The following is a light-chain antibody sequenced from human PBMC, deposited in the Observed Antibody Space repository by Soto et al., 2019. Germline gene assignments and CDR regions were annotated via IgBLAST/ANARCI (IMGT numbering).Light chain of an antibody. CDR3: ATWDSSLSAVV. CDR2: DNN. CDR1: SSNIGNNY. Sequence: QSVLTQPPSVSAAPGQKVTISCSGSSSNIGNNYVSWYQQLPGTAPKLLIYDNNKRPSGIPDRFSGSKSDTSATLGITGLQTGDEADYYCATWDSSLSAVVFGGGTKLTVL. J-gene: IGLJ2*01. V-gene: IGLV1-51*01.